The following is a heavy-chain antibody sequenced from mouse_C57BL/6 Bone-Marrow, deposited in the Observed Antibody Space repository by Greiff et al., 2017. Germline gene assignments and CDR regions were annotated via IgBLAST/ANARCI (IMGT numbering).Heavy chain of an antibody. D-gene: IGHD1-3*01. Sequence: VKLVESGGGLVKPGGSLKLSCAASGFTFSDYGMHWVRQAPEKGLEWVAYISSGSSTIYYADTVKGRFTISRDNAKKTLFLQMTSLRSEDTAMYYCAKLGQDYYAMDYWDQGTSVTVSS. V-gene: IGHV5-17*01. J-gene: IGHJ4*01. CDR3: AKLGQDYYAMDY. CDR1: GFTFSDYG. CDR2: ISSGSSTI.